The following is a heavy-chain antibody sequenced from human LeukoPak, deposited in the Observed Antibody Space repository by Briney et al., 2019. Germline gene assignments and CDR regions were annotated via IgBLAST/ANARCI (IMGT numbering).Heavy chain of an antibody. D-gene: IGHD3-10*01. V-gene: IGHV4-39*07. CDR1: GGSISSYY. Sequence: SETLSLTCTVSGGSISSYYWGWIRQPPGKGLEWIGSIYYSGSTYYNPSLKSRVTISVDTSKNQFSLKLSSVTAADTAVYYCARDRDGYYYYYMDVWGKGTTVTVSS. CDR2: IYYSGST. CDR3: ARDRDGYYYYYMDV. J-gene: IGHJ6*03.